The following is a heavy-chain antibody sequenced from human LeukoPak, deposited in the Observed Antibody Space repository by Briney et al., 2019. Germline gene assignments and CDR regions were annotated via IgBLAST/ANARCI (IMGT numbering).Heavy chain of an antibody. V-gene: IGHV1-69*05. Sequence: SVKVSCKASGGTFSSYAISWVRQAPGQGLEWMGGIIPIFGTANYAQKFQGRVTITTDESTSTAYMELSSLRAEDTAVYYCVRGTSRTNGYSGDDPYWGQGTLVSVSS. CDR3: VRGTSRTNGYSGDDPY. J-gene: IGHJ4*02. CDR1: GGTFSSYA. D-gene: IGHD5-12*01. CDR2: IIPIFGTA.